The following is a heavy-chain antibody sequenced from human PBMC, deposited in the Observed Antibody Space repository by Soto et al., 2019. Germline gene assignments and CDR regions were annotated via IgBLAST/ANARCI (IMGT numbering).Heavy chain of an antibody. Sequence: SVKVSCKASGGTFSSYAISWVRQAPGQGLEWMGGIIPIFGTANYAQKFQGRVTITADESTSTAYMELSSLRSEDTAVYYCVTSGYYYDSSGPVFDYWGQGTLVTVS. V-gene: IGHV1-69*13. D-gene: IGHD3-22*01. CDR3: VTSGYYYDSSGPVFDY. CDR2: IIPIFGTA. CDR1: GGTFSSYA. J-gene: IGHJ4*02.